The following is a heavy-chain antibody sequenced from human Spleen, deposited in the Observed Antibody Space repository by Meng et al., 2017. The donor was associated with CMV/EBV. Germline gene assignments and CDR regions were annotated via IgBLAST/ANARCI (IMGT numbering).Heavy chain of an antibody. CDR2: TNTDGSST. V-gene: IGHV3-74*01. CDR3: ARQDYDFWSALDY. D-gene: IGHD3-3*01. CDR1: GFTFSGYW. J-gene: IGHJ4*02. Sequence: GESLKISCAASGFTFSGYWMYWVRQAPGKGLVWVSRTNTDGSSTTFADSVKGRFTVSRDNAKNTVYLQMNSLRAEDTAVYFCARQDYDFWSALDYWGQGTLVTVSS.